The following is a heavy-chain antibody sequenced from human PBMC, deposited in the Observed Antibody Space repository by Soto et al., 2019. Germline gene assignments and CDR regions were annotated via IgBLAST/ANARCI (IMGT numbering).Heavy chain of an antibody. CDR3: AKDVRVVLNIVVVPAAPEV. D-gene: IGHD2-2*01. CDR1: GSTFSSYG. Sequence: GGSLRLSCAASGSTFSSYGMHWVRQAPGKGLEWVAVISYDGSNKYYADSVKGRFTISRDNSKNTLYLQMNSLRAEDTAVYYCAKDVRVVLNIVVVPAAPEVWGQGTTVTVSS. V-gene: IGHV3-30*18. J-gene: IGHJ6*02. CDR2: ISYDGSNK.